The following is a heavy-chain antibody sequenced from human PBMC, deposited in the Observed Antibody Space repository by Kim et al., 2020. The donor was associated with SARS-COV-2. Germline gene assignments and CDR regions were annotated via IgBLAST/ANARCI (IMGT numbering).Heavy chain of an antibody. CDR3: ARGGYYYGLGSYYNEFYGMDV. CDR2: IDNSGST. Sequence: SETLSLTCTVSGVSICNYYWNWIRQTPGKGLDWIGYIDNSGSTSYNPSLKRRVTISADTSKNQFSLKLSSVTAANTAVYYCARGGYYYGLGSYYNEFYGMDVWGQGTTVTVSS. V-gene: IGHV4-59*01. CDR1: GVSICNYY. J-gene: IGHJ6*02. D-gene: IGHD3-10*01.